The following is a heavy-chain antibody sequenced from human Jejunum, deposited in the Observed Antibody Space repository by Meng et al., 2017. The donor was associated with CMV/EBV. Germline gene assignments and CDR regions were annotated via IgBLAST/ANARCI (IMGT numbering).Heavy chain of an antibody. Sequence: VVLQGPGPGLVKFSETLSLTCFVSAGPISGYYWSWIRQPAGKGLEWIGRIYTSGSTHYNPSLKSRLTMSVDLAKNQISLKLSSVTAADTAVYYCARESGSYYWFDPWGQGTLVTVSS. CDR1: AGPISGYY. J-gene: IGHJ5*02. V-gene: IGHV4-4*07. CDR3: ARESGSYYWFDP. CDR2: IYTSGST. D-gene: IGHD1-26*01.